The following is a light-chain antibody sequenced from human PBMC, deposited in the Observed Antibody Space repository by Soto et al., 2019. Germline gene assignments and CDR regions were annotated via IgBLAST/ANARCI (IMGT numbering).Light chain of an antibody. CDR3: QQRSNWPT. V-gene: IGKV3-11*01. J-gene: IGKJ1*01. CDR2: DAS. Sequence: ELVLTQSQATLSLSPRERATLSCSASQSVSSYLAWDQEKPGQAPRLLIYDASNRATGIPARFSGSGSGTDFTLTISSLEPEDFAVYYCQQRSNWPTFGQGTKVDI. CDR1: QSVSSY.